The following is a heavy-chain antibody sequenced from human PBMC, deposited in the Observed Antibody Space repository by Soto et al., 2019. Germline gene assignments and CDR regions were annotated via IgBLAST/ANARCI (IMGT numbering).Heavy chain of an antibody. CDR3: ARAYYDFWSGYYPVDY. J-gene: IGHJ4*02. V-gene: IGHV1-2*04. CDR2: INPNSGGT. Sequence: ASVKVSCKASGYTFTGYYMHWVRQAPGQGLEWMGWINPNSGGTNYAQKFQGWVTMTRDTSISTAYMELSRLRSDDTAVYYCARAYYDFWSGYYPVDYWRPGTLVTVSS. CDR1: GYTFTGYY. D-gene: IGHD3-3*01.